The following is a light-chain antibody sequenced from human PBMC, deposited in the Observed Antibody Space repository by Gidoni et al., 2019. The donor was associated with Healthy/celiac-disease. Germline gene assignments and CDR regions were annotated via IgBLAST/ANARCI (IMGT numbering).Light chain of an antibody. V-gene: IGLV3-19*01. Sequence: SSELTQDPAVSVAWGQTVRITCQGDSLRSYYASCYQQKPGQAPGLVIYGKNNRPSGIPHRFSGCSSGKTDSLHIAGAQAEDEADYYCNSRDSSGNHLFFGTGTKVTVL. CDR3: NSRDSSGNHLF. CDR2: GKN. CDR1: SLRSYY. J-gene: IGLJ1*01.